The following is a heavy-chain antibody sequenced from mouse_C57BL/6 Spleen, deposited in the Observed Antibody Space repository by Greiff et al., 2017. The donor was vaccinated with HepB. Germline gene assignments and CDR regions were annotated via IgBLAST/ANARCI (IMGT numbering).Heavy chain of an antibody. V-gene: IGHV1-82*01. J-gene: IGHJ3*01. CDR3: ARSSSLPSWFAY. CDR2: IYPGDGDT. Sequence: QVQLKESGPELVKPGASVKISCKASGYAFSSSWMNWVKQRPGKGLEWIGRIYPGDGDTNYNGKFKGKATLTADKSSSTAYMQLSSLTSEDSAVYFCARSSSLPSWFAYWGQGTLVTVSA. D-gene: IGHD2-1*01. CDR1: GYAFSSSW.